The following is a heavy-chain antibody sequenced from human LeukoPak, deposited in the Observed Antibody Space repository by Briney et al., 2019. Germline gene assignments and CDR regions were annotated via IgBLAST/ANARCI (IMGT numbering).Heavy chain of an antibody. D-gene: IGHD2-2*01. V-gene: IGHV3-30*18. J-gene: IGHJ5*02. CDR3: AKSGYQLLAGHWFDP. CDR1: GFTFSTYG. Sequence: GGSLGLSCVASGFTFSTYGMHWVRQAPGKGLEWVAVISYDGSNKNYADSVKGRFTISRDNSRNTLDLQMNSLRPEDTAVYYCAKSGYQLLAGHWFDPWGQGTLVTVSS. CDR2: ISYDGSNK.